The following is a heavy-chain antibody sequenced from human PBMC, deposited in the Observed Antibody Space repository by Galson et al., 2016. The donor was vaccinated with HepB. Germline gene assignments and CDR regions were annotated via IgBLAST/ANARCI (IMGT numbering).Heavy chain of an antibody. D-gene: IGHD2-2*01. CDR2: LYNGGGRT. Sequence: SLRLSCAASGFTFSSFAMNWVRQAPGKGLDWVSLLYNGGGRTFYADSVKGRFTISRDNSKNTLYLQMNSLRADDTAVYYCANFRTSYSDYWGQGVLVTVSS. CDR1: GFTFSSFA. J-gene: IGHJ4*02. V-gene: IGHV3-23*03. CDR3: ANFRTSYSDY.